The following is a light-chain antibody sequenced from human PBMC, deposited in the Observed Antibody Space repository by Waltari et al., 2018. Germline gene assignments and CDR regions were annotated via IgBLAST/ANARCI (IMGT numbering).Light chain of an antibody. Sequence: IVLTHSLDSLAVSPGVTASINCRSSQSLFYSHNNQNYLAWFQQKVGQPPKVLIFAASTRGTGVPYRFSGSGSGTDFTLTISSLQAEDVAVYYCQQYNNSPLAFGRGTKVEIK. J-gene: IGKJ4*01. V-gene: IGKV4-1*01. CDR1: QSLFYSHNNQNY. CDR2: AAS. CDR3: QQYNNSPLA.